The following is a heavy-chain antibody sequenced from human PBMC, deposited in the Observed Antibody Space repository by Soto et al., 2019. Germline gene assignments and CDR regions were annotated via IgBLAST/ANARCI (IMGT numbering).Heavy chain of an antibody. V-gene: IGHV4-30-2*01. J-gene: IGHJ6*02. D-gene: IGHD2-21*01. Sequence: PSETLSLTCAVSGGSISSGGYSWSWIRQPPGKGLEWIGYIYHSGRINYNPSLKSRVSISVDRSKNQFSLKLSSVTAADTAVYYCAASCVGCGGFNYYGMDVWGQGTTVTVS. CDR1: GGSISSGGYS. CDR2: IYHSGRI. CDR3: AASCVGCGGFNYYGMDV.